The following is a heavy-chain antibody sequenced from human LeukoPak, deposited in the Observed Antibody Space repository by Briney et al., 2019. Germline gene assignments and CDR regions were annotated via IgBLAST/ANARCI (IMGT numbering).Heavy chain of an antibody. V-gene: IGHV3-48*03. CDR2: ISSSGSTI. Sequence: PGGSLRLSCAASGFTFSGYEMNWVRQAPGKGLEWVSYISSSGSTIYYADSVKGRFTISRDNAKNSLYLQMNSLRAEDTAVYYYARGFGGYDIIDYWGQGTLVTVSS. D-gene: IGHD5-12*01. CDR1: GFTFSGYE. CDR3: ARGFGGYDIIDY. J-gene: IGHJ4*02.